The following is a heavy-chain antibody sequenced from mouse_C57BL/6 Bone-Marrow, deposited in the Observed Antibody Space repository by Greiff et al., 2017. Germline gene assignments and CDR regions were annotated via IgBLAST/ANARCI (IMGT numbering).Heavy chain of an antibody. CDR3: ARFEFDGYFLFDY. J-gene: IGHJ2*01. CDR2: IDPSDSYT. V-gene: IGHV1-69*01. Sequence: VKLQQPGAELVMPGASVKLSCKASGYTFTSYWMHWVKQRPGQGLEWIGEIDPSDSYTNYNQKFKGKSTLTVDKSSSTAYMQLSSLTSEDSAVYYCARFEFDGYFLFDYWGQGTTLTVSS. CDR1: GYTFTSYW. D-gene: IGHD2-3*01.